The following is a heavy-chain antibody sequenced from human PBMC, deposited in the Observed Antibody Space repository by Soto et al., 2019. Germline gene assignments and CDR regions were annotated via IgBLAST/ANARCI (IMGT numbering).Heavy chain of an antibody. Sequence: PGESLKISCKGSGYSFTSYWIGWVRQMPGKGLEWMGIIYPGDSDTRYSPSFQGQVTISADKSISTAYLQWSSLKASDTAMYYCARHGIAAREYYYYGMDVWGQGTTVTVSS. CDR1: GYSFTSYW. J-gene: IGHJ6*02. D-gene: IGHD6-6*01. CDR2: IYPGDSDT. CDR3: ARHGIAAREYYYYGMDV. V-gene: IGHV5-51*01.